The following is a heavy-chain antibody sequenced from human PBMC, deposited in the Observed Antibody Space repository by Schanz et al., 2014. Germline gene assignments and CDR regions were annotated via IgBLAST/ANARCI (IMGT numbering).Heavy chain of an antibody. Sequence: QVQLVQSGAEVKKPGASVKVSCKASGYTFTGYYMHWVRQAPGQGLEWMGWINPTTGNPGYAQGFTGRFVFSLDTSVSTAYLHISFLKADDAAVFFCARGEANWGQYWGRGTLVTVSS. V-gene: IGHV7-4-1*02. J-gene: IGHJ4*02. CDR3: ARGEANWGQY. CDR2: INPTTGNP. D-gene: IGHD7-27*01. CDR1: GYTFTGYY.